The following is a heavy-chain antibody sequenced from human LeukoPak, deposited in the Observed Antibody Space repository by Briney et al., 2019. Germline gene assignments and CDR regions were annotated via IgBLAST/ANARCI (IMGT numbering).Heavy chain of an antibody. CDR2: LSGNGNTI. J-gene: IGHJ4*02. CDR3: AKALYGGHDN. V-gene: IGHV3-23*01. Sequence: PGGSLRLACAAYGFTFSTYAMSWVRQAPGKGLECVSALSGNGNTIYYADSVKGRFTISRDNSKNTLSLQMNSLRAEDTAVYYCAKALYGGHDNWGQGTLVTVSS. CDR1: GFTFSTYA. D-gene: IGHD4-23*01.